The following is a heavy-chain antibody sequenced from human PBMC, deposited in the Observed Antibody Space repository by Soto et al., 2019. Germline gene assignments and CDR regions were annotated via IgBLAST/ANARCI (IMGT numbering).Heavy chain of an antibody. CDR2: IWYDGSNK. J-gene: IGHJ4*02. CDR3: AKYYHDRSGYSYDANY. CDR1: GFTFSSYG. V-gene: IGHV3-33*06. D-gene: IGHD3-22*01. Sequence: AGGSLRLSCAASGFTFSSYGMHWVRQAPGKGLEWVAVIWYDGSNKYYADSVKGRFTISRDNSKNTLYLQMNSLRAEDTAVYYCAKYYHDRSGYSYDANYWGQGTQVTVSS.